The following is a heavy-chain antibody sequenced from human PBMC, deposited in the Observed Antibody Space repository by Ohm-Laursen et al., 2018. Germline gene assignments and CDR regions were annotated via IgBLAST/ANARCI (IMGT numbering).Heavy chain of an antibody. Sequence: SLRLSCTASGFTVSSNCMSWVRQAPGKGLEWVSAISGSGGSTYYADSVKGRFTISRDNSKNTLYLQMNSLRAEDTAVYYCAKDDTVTTGYFDYWGQGTLVTVSS. D-gene: IGHD4-17*01. CDR3: AKDDTVTTGYFDY. CDR1: GFTVSSNC. CDR2: ISGSGGST. J-gene: IGHJ4*02. V-gene: IGHV3-23*01.